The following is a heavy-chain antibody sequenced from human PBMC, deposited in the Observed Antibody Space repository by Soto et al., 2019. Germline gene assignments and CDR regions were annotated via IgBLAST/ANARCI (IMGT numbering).Heavy chain of an antibody. J-gene: IGHJ5*02. CDR2: INPNSGGT. D-gene: IGHD2-2*01. CDR3: ARVILDIVVVPAAMDP. V-gene: IGHV1-2*02. Sequence: GASVKVSCKASGYTFTGYYMHWVRQAPGQGLEWTGWINPNSGGTNYAQKFQGRVTMTRDTSISTAYMELSRLRSDDTAVYYCARVILDIVVVPAAMDPWGQGTLVTVSS. CDR1: GYTFTGYY.